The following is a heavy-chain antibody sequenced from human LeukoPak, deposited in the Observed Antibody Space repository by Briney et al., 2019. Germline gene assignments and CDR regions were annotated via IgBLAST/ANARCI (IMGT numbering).Heavy chain of an antibody. V-gene: IGHV3-23*01. D-gene: IGHD3-10*01. CDR1: GFTFSTYA. CDR3: AKDVRSSSPIKYYDY. Sequence: PGGSLRLSCAASGFTFSTYAMRWVRQAPGKGLEWVSFISGSDGSTYYADSVKGRFTISRDNSKNTLYLQMNSLRAEDTAVYFCAKDVRSSSPIKYYDYWGQGALVTVSS. J-gene: IGHJ4*02. CDR2: ISGSDGST.